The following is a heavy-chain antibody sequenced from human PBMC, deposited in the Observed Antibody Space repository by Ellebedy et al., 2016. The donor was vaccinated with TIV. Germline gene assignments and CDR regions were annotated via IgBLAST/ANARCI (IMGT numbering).Heavy chain of an antibody. J-gene: IGHJ4*02. D-gene: IGHD4-17*01. Sequence: GESLKISCAASGFTVSRRYMNWVRQAPGKGLEWVSLIYSVGDTYYADSVRGRFTISRDSSKNTLYLQMNSLRVEDPAVYYCATDPDGVYGDTSHYWGQGTLVTVSS. V-gene: IGHV3-53*01. CDR2: IYSVGDT. CDR1: GFTVSRRY. CDR3: ATDPDGVYGDTSHY.